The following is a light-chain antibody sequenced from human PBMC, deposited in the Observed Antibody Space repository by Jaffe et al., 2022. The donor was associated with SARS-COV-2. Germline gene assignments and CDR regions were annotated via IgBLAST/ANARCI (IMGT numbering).Light chain of an antibody. J-gene: IGLJ3*02. V-gene: IGLV3-25*03. Sequence: SYELTQPPSVSVSPGQTARITCSGDALPKQYAYWYQQKPGQAPVLVIYKDSERPERFSGSSSGTTVTLTISGVQAEDEADYYCQSADSSGAYWVFGGGTKLTVL. CDR3: QSADSSGAYWV. CDR2: KDS. CDR1: ALPKQY.